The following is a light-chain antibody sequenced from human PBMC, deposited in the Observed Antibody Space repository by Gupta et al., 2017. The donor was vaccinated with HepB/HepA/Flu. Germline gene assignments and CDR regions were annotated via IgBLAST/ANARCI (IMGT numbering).Light chain of an antibody. CDR2: AAS. J-gene: IGKJ1*01. CDR3: QQSYNTPPT. CDR1: QTISRH. Sequence: IQMTQSPSSLSASVGDRVSITCRASQTISRHLNWYQQKPGKAPNVLISAASSLQSGVPSRFSGSGSGTDFNLTISMLQPEDFATYYCQQSYNTPPTFGQGTKVEIK. V-gene: IGKV1-39*01.